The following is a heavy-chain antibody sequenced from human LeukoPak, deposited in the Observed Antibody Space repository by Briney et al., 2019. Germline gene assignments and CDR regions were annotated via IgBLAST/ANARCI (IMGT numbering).Heavy chain of an antibody. V-gene: IGHV4-38-2*02. CDR3: ARPYSSLAMSAFDI. CDR1: GYSISSGYY. Sequence: SETLSLTCTVSGYSISSGYYWGWIRQPPGKGLEWIGSIYHSGSTYYNPSLKSRVTISVDTSKNQFSLKLSSVTAADTAVYYCARPYSSLAMSAFDIWGQGTMVTVSS. CDR2: IYHSGST. J-gene: IGHJ3*02. D-gene: IGHD2-15*01.